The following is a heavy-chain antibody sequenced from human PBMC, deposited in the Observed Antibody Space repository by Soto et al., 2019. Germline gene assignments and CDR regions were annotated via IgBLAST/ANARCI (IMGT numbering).Heavy chain of an antibody. CDR3: ARRVEGSSWYFDY. J-gene: IGHJ4*02. CDR1: GFTVSSNY. D-gene: IGHD6-13*01. Sequence: PGGSLRLSCAASGFTVSSNYVSWVRQAPGKGLEWVSVIYSGGNTYYADSVKGRFTIPRDNSKNTVYLQLNSLRAEDTAVYYCARRVEGSSWYFDYWGQGTLVTVSS. CDR2: IYSGGNT. V-gene: IGHV3-66*04.